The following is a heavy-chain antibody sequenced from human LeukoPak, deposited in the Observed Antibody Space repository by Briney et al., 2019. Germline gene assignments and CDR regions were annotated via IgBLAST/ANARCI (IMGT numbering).Heavy chain of an antibody. J-gene: IGHJ4*02. Sequence: SETLSLTCTVSGGSISTYYWSWIRQSPGKGLEWIGYIYYSGNTNYNPSLKSRVTISVDTSKNQFSLKLSSVTAADTAVYYCARRNLGSGRIDYWGQGTLVTVSS. CDR1: GGSISTYY. CDR2: IYYSGNT. V-gene: IGHV4-59*08. CDR3: ARRNLGSGRIDY. D-gene: IGHD1-1*01.